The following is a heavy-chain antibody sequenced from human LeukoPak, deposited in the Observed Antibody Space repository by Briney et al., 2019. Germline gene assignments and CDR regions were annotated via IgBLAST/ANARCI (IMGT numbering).Heavy chain of an antibody. CDR1: GFTFDDYA. J-gene: IGHJ6*02. CDR2: ISWNSGSI. CDR3: AKDMDGDYAYDDKKYYYYGMDV. D-gene: IGHD4-17*01. V-gene: IGHV3-9*01. Sequence: HPGGSLRLSCAASGFTFDDYAMHWVRQAPGKGLEWVSGISWNSGSIGYADSVKGRFTISRDNAKNSLYLQMNSLRAEDTALYYCAKDMDGDYAYDDKKYYYYGMDVWGQGTTVTVSS.